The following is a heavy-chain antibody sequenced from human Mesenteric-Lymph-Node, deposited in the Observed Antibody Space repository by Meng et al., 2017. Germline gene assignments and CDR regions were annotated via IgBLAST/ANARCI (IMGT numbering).Heavy chain of an antibody. CDR2: IYYSGST. D-gene: IGHD5-12*01. CDR1: GGSRSSGVYY. V-gene: IGHV4-30-4*01. J-gene: IGHJ3*02. CDR3: ARDSGYAGIDI. Sequence: QVQLQESGPGLVKPSQTLSLTRTVSGGSRSSGVYYWSWIRQPPGKALEWIGYIYYSGSTYFNPSLKSRVTISVDTSKNQFSLKLSSVTAADTAVYYCARDSGYAGIDIWGQGTMVTVSS.